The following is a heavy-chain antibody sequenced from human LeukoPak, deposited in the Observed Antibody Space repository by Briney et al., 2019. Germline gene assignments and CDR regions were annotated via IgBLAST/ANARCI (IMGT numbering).Heavy chain of an antibody. Sequence: SETLSLTCTVSCGSFNSYFCRWGRQSPGEGLEWNGDIYHTGSTNYNPSLTSRVIISVATSKNQFSLNLSSVTAAATAVYYCASIQVQVQTYMDVWGKGTTVIVSS. CDR3: ASIQVQVQTYMDV. CDR2: IYHTGST. D-gene: IGHD4/OR15-4a*01. J-gene: IGHJ6*03. V-gene: IGHV4-59*08. CDR1: CGSFNSYF.